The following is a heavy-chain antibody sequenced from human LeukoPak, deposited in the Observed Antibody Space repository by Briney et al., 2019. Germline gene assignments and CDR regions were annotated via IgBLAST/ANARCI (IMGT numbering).Heavy chain of an antibody. Sequence: SGGSLRLSCAASGFTFSSYWMHWVRQAPGKGLVWVSRIKSDGSTMYADSVKGRFTVSRDNSKNTVSLQMNSLRAEDTGVYYCASAPSEIGGYYPEYFRHWGQGTLVIVSS. V-gene: IGHV3-74*03. J-gene: IGHJ1*01. CDR1: GFTFSSYW. CDR3: ASAPSEIGGYYPEYFRH. CDR2: IKSDGST. D-gene: IGHD3-22*01.